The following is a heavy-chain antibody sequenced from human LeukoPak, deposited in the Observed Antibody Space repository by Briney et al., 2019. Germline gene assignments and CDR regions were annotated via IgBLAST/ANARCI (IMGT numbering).Heavy chain of an antibody. V-gene: IGHV6-1*01. CDR1: GDSVSSNSAA. CDR2: TYYRSKWYT. J-gene: IGHJ5*02. Sequence: SQTLSLTCAISGDSVSSNSAAWNWIRHSPSRGLEWLGRTYYRSKWYTDYAVSVKSRITINPDTSNNQFSLNLSSVAAADTAVYYCARQEIGLRSFDPWGQGTLVTVSS. D-gene: IGHD3/OR15-3a*01. CDR3: ARQEIGLRSFDP.